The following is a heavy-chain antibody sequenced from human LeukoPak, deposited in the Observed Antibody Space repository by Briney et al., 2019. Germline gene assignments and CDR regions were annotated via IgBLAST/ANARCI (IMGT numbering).Heavy chain of an antibody. Sequence: PGGSLRLSCAASGFSFSSYAMSWVRQAPGKGLVWVSRINSDGSSTSYADSVKGRFTISRDNAKNTLYLQMNSLRAEDTALYYCAKDENYDNSGPLDYWGQGTLVTVSS. CDR1: GFSFSSYA. V-gene: IGHV3-74*01. CDR3: AKDENYDNSGPLDY. D-gene: IGHD3-22*01. J-gene: IGHJ4*02. CDR2: INSDGSST.